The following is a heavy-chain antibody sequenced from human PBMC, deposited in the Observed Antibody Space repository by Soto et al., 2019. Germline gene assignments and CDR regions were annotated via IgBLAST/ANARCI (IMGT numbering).Heavy chain of an antibody. D-gene: IGHD6-6*01. CDR1: GFTLEDYA. V-gene: IGHV3-9*01. CDR2: ISWNSGRR. J-gene: IGHJ4*02. CDR3: AKSWGVFGSASFFDH. Sequence: EVQLEESGGGLVQPGRSLRLACAASGFTLEDYAMHWVRQAPGKGLEWVSGISWNSGRRGYADSVKGRFTISRDNAKNSIYLQMNSLRAEDTALSYCAKSWGVFGSASFFDHWGEGTLVTVSS.